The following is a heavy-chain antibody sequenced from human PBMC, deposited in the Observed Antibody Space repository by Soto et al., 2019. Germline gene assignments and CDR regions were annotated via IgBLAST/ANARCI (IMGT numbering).Heavy chain of an antibody. D-gene: IGHD3-16*01. Sequence: QVQLVQSGAEVKKPGASVKVSCKXSXXXFTNFGISWXRQAPGQGLEWMGWISAYNGNTNYAQNFQGRVTMTTDTSTSTAYMELRSLRSDDTAVYYCXRGGTPIDYWGQGTLVTVSS. CDR3: XRGGTPIDY. V-gene: IGHV1-18*01. CDR1: XXXFTNFG. CDR2: ISAYNGNT. J-gene: IGHJ4*02.